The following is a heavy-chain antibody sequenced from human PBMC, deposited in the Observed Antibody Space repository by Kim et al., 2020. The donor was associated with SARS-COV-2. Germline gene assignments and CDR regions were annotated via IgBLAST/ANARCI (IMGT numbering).Heavy chain of an antibody. D-gene: IGHD2-2*01. Sequence: GGSLRLSCAAPGFTFSKFAMSWVRQAPGKGLEWVSIISVSGDITYYADSVKGRFTISRDNYKSTLYLQRNSLRAEDPAVYYCAKGGSTGGYAFDLWGQGTLVTVSS. CDR2: ISVSGDIT. CDR3: AKGGSTGGYAFDL. CDR1: GFTFSKFA. V-gene: IGHV3-23*01. J-gene: IGHJ3*01.